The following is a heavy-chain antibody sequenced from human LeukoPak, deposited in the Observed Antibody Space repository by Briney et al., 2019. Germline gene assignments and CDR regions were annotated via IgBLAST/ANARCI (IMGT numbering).Heavy chain of an antibody. CDR2: ISGSGGGT. CDR3: AKGIGAASDY. J-gene: IGHJ4*02. V-gene: IGHV3-23*01. Sequence: SGGSLRLSCAASGFTFSSYAITWVRQPPGKGLEWDSAISGSGGGTYYADSVKGRFTISRDNSKNTLYLQMNSLRAEDTAVYYGAKGIGAASDYWGQGTLVTVSS. D-gene: IGHD6-13*01. CDR1: GFTFSSYA.